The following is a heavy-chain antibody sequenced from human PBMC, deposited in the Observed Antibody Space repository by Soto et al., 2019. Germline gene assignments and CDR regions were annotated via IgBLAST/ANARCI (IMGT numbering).Heavy chain of an antibody. CDR1: GFTFSSYS. CDR3: ARDRTPAINYYGSGSYGAFDI. Sequence: GGSLRLSCAASGFTFSSYSMNWVRQAPGKGLEWVSSISSSSSYIYYADSVKGRFTISRDNAKNSLYLQMNSLRAEDTAVYYCARDRTPAINYYGSGSYGAFDIWGQGTMVTVSS. CDR2: ISSSSSYI. V-gene: IGHV3-21*01. J-gene: IGHJ3*02. D-gene: IGHD3-10*01.